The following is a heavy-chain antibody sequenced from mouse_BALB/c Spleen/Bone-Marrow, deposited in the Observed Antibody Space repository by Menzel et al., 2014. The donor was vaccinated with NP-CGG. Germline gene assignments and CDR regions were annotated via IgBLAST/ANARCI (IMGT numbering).Heavy chain of an antibody. CDR3: ALYYYGSSGFAY. CDR1: GFNIKDTY. D-gene: IGHD1-1*01. CDR2: IDPANGNT. V-gene: IGHV14-3*02. Sequence: EVQLHQSGAGLVKPGASVKLSCTASGFNIKDTYMHWVKQRPEQGLEWIGRIDPANGNTKYAPKFQGKATITADTSSNAAYLLLSSLTSEDTAVYYCALYYYGSSGFAYWCQGTLVTVSA. J-gene: IGHJ3*01.